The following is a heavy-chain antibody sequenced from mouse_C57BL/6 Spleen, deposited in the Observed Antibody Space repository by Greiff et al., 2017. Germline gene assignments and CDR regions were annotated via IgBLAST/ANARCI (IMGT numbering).Heavy chain of an antibody. Sequence: QVQLKESGPELVKPGASVKISCKASGYAFSSSWMNWVKQRPGKGLEWIGRIYPGDGDTNYNGKFKGKATLTADKSSSTAYMQLSSLTSEDSAVYFCARDYGSSYGYFGVWGTGTTVTVSS. J-gene: IGHJ1*03. V-gene: IGHV1-82*01. D-gene: IGHD1-1*01. CDR2: IYPGDGDT. CDR3: ARDYGSSYGYFGV. CDR1: GYAFSSSW.